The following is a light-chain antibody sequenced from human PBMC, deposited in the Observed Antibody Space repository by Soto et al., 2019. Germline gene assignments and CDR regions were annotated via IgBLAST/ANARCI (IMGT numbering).Light chain of an antibody. CDR2: GAS. J-gene: IGKJ1*01. Sequence: IVMTQSPGTLSVSPGERATLSCRASQNIGNKVGWYQQKPGQAPRLLIYGASTRATGIPVRFRGSGSGTDFTLSISSLEPEDFAVYYCQQRTDRPPWTFGQGTKVDIK. V-gene: IGKV3-15*01. CDR1: QNIGNK. CDR3: QQRTDRPPWT.